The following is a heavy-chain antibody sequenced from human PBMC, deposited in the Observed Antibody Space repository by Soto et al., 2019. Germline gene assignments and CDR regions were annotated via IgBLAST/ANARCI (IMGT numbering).Heavy chain of an antibody. Sequence: SETLSLTCTVSGGSISSGDYYWSWIRQPPGKGLEWIGYIYYSGSTYYNPSLKSRVTISVDTSKNQFSLKLSSVTAADTAVYYCASYSSGYSSSHFYFDYWGQGTLVTVSS. J-gene: IGHJ4*02. CDR3: ASYSSGYSSSHFYFDY. D-gene: IGHD6-13*01. V-gene: IGHV4-30-4*01. CDR2: IYYSGST. CDR1: GGSISSGDYY.